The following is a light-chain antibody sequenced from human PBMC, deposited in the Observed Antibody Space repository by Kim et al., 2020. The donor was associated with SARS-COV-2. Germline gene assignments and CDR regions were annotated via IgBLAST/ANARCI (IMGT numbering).Light chain of an antibody. CDR3: QHYNNWPPWT. Sequence: SPGERATPSCRASQSINNNLAWYQQKPGHAPSLLIYGASTRATGIPARFSGSGSGTEFTLTISSLQSEDFAVYYCQHYNNWPPWTFGQGTKVDIK. CDR1: QSINNN. CDR2: GAS. J-gene: IGKJ1*01. V-gene: IGKV3-15*01.